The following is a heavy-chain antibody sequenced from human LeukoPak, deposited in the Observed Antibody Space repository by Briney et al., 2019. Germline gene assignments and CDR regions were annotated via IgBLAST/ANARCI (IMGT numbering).Heavy chain of an antibody. V-gene: IGHV1-69*01. CDR2: IIPIFGTA. Sequence: SVKVSCKASGGTFSSYAISWVRQAPGQGLECMGGIIPIFGTANYAQKFQGRVTITADESTSTAYMELSSLRSEDTAVYYCARDHRQHLDLYYYYYGMDVWGQGTTVTVSS. J-gene: IGHJ6*02. CDR1: GGTFSSYA. CDR3: ARDHRQHLDLYYYYYGMDV. D-gene: IGHD6-13*01.